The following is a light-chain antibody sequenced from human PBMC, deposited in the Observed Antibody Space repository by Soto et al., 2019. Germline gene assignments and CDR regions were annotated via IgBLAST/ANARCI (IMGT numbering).Light chain of an antibody. J-gene: IGKJ1*01. CDR3: QQSYSTLGT. V-gene: IGKV1-39*01. Sequence: DIHMTQSTSSLSASVGHRVTITCRASQSISSYLNWYQQKKGKAPKLLIYAASSLQSGVPSRFSGSGYGTDFNLTISSLQTEDFATYYCQQSYSTLGTFGQGTKVDIK. CDR1: QSISSY. CDR2: AAS.